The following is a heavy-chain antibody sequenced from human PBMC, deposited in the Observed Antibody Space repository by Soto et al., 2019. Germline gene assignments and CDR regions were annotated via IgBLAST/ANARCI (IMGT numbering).Heavy chain of an antibody. CDR3: ARSIWSGYIYYYYGMDV. J-gene: IGHJ6*02. CDR1: GGTFSSYA. D-gene: IGHD3-3*01. V-gene: IGHV1-69*06. Sequence: ASVKVSCKASGGTFSSYAISWVRQAPGQGLEWMGGIIPIFGTANYAQKFQGRVTITADKSTSTAYMELSSLRSEDTAVYYCARSIWSGYIYYYYGMDVWGQGTTVTVSS. CDR2: IIPIFGTA.